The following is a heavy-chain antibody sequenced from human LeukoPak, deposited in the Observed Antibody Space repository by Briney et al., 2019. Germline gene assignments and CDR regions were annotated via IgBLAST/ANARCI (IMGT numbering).Heavy chain of an antibody. D-gene: IGHD3-10*01. CDR2: INTNTGNP. CDR1: GYTFTCYA. Sequence: ASVKVSCKASGYTFTCYAMNWVRQAPGQGLEWMGWINTNTGNPTYAQGFTGRFVFSLDTSVSTAYLQISSLKAEDTAVYYCARDQNRFGESYGMDVWGQGTTVTVSS. J-gene: IGHJ6*02. CDR3: ARDQNRFGESYGMDV. V-gene: IGHV7-4-1*02.